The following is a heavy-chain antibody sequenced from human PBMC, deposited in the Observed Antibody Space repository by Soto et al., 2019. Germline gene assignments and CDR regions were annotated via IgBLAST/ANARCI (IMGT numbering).Heavy chain of an antibody. CDR3: AREAATKWSGYYYYYGMDV. D-gene: IGHD6-25*01. J-gene: IGHJ6*02. Sequence: QVQLQESGPRLVKPSQTLSLTCTVSGGSISSGDYYWSWIRQPPGKGLEWIGYIYYSGSTYYNPSLKSRVTISVDTSKNQLSLKLSSVTAADTAVYYCAREAATKWSGYYYYYGMDVWGQGTTVTVSS. CDR1: GGSISSGDYY. CDR2: IYYSGST. V-gene: IGHV4-30-4*01.